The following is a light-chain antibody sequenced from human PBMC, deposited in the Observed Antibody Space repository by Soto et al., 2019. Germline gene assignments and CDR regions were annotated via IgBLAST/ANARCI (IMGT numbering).Light chain of an antibody. CDR1: SSNIGTNY. CDR2: RNN. Sequence: QSVLTQPPSASGAPGQSVTISCSGSSSNIGTNYVYWYQQFPGTAPKLLIYRNNQRPSGVPERFSGSKSGTSASLAISGLRSEDEADYYCAAWDDSLSGPRVFGGGTKLTVL. CDR3: AAWDDSLSGPRV. J-gene: IGLJ3*02. V-gene: IGLV1-47*01.